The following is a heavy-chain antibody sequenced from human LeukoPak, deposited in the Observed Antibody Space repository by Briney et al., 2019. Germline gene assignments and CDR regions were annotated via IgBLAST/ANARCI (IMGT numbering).Heavy chain of an antibody. Sequence: ASVKVSCKASGYTFTSYAMNWVRQAPGQGLEWMGWINTNTGNPTYAQGFTGRFVFSVDTSVSTAYLQISSLRTEDTAVYYCAREILRLGIWGQGTMVTVSS. V-gene: IGHV7-4-1*02. CDR2: INTNTGNP. J-gene: IGHJ3*02. CDR1: GYTFTSYA. CDR3: AREILRLGI.